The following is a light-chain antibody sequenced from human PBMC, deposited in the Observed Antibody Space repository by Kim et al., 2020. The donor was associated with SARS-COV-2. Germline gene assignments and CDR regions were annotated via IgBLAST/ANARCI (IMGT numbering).Light chain of an antibody. J-gene: IGLJ1*01. CDR1: SSDVGTESR. CDR3: SSYTSSNIYV. Sequence: GQSVTISCTGTSSDVGTESRVTWYQQSPGTAPKLMIYEVNDRPSGVPDRFSGSKSGNTASLTISGLQAGDEADYYCSSYTSSNIYVFGTGTKVTVL. V-gene: IGLV2-18*02. CDR2: EVN.